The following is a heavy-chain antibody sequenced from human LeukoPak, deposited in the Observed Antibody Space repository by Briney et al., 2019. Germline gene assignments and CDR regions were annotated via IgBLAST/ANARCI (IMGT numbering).Heavy chain of an antibody. Sequence: PGGSLRLSCAASGFTFSSHAMSWVRQAPGKGLEWVAAITGSGVTTYYADSVKGRFTISRDNSKNTLYLQMNSLRAEDTAVYYCARGSYYGSGSYFFDYWGQGTLVTVSS. D-gene: IGHD3-10*01. CDR1: GFTFSSHA. J-gene: IGHJ4*02. CDR3: ARGSYYGSGSYFFDY. CDR2: ITGSGVTT. V-gene: IGHV3-23*01.